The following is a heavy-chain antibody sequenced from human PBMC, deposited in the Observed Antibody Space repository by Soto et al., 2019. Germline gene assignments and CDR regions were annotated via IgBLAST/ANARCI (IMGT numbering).Heavy chain of an antibody. Sequence: QVQLVESGGGVVQPGRSLRLSCAASGFTFRSYGMHWVRQAPGKGLEWVAVISFDGSNKYYADSVKGRFTVSRDNSKNTLDLQMNSLRVEDTAVYYCARATLDYYDTSGYLYWGQGTRVTVSS. CDR2: ISFDGSNK. CDR3: ARATLDYYDTSGYLY. J-gene: IGHJ4*02. V-gene: IGHV3-33*01. D-gene: IGHD3-22*01. CDR1: GFTFRSYG.